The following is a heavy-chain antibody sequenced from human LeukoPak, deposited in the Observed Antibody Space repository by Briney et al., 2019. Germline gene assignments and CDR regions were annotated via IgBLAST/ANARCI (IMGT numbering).Heavy chain of an antibody. CDR3: ARPSRSGAYYYDSSGYYFGY. CDR2: INHSGST. CDR1: GGSSSGYY. Sequence: PSETLSLTCAVYGGSSSGYYWSWIRQPPGKGLEWIGEINHSGSTNYNPSLKSRVTISVDTSKNQFSLKLSSVTAADTAVYYCARPSRSGAYYYDSSGYYFGYWGQGTLATVSS. D-gene: IGHD3-22*01. V-gene: IGHV4-34*01. J-gene: IGHJ4*02.